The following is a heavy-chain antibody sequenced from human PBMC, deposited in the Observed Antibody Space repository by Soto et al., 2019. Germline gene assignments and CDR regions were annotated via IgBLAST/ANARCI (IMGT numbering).Heavy chain of an antibody. CDR1: GFTFSSSA. CDR2: VSGSGRTT. J-gene: IGHJ5*02. V-gene: IGHV3-23*01. D-gene: IGHD6-19*01. Sequence: EVQLLDSGGGLVQPGGSLRLSCAASGFTFSSSAMSWVRQAPGKGLEWVSAVSGSGRTTYYSDSVSCRFPLSRDNSKNTLYLQMNSLRAEDTAIYFCARCTVDTIVTSGWCHYLDPWGQGTLVTVSS. CDR3: ARCTVDTIVTSGWCHYLDP.